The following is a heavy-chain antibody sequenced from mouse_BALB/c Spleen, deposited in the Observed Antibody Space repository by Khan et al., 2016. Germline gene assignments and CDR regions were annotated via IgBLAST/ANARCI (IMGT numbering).Heavy chain of an antibody. Sequence: EVVLVVSGGGLVKPGGSLKLSCAASGFTLSSYAMSWVRQTPEKRLEWVATISSGGSYTYYPDSVEGRFTISRGNAKNTLYLQVRSLRAEDTAMYYCARKTTYYFDYWGQGTTLTVSS. CDR3: ARKTTYYFDY. CDR1: GFTLSSYA. CDR2: ISSGGSYT. D-gene: IGHD2-12*01. J-gene: IGHJ2*01. V-gene: IGHV5-9-1*01.